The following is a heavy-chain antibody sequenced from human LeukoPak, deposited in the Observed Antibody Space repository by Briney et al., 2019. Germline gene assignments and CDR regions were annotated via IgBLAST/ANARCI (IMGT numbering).Heavy chain of an antibody. Sequence: SVKVSCKASGGTFSSYAISWVRQAPGQGLEWMGGIIPIFGTANYAQKFQGRVTITTDESTSTAYVELSSLRSEDTAVYYCARCRKYYYYMDVWGKGTTVTVSS. CDR2: IIPIFGTA. CDR1: GGTFSSYA. J-gene: IGHJ6*03. D-gene: IGHD2-15*01. CDR3: ARCRKYYYYMDV. V-gene: IGHV1-69*05.